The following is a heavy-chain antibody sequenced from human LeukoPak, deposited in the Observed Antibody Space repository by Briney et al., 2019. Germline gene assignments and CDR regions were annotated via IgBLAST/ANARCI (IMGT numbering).Heavy chain of an antibody. CDR3: AKDDENSGKQSMDV. V-gene: IGHV3-30*18. CDR1: GFTFSSYG. CDR2: ISYDGSNK. Sequence: PGGSLRLSCAASGFTFSSYGMHWVRQAPGKGLEWVAVISYDGSNKYYADSVKGRFTISRDNSKNTLYLQMNSLRAEDTAVYYCAKDDENSGKQSMDVWGQGTTVTVSS. D-gene: IGHD3-10*01. J-gene: IGHJ6*02.